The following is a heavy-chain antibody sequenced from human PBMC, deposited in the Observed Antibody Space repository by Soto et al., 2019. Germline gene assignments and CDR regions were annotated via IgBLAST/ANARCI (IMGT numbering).Heavy chain of an antibody. D-gene: IGHD6-13*01. V-gene: IGHV4-31*03. CDR3: ARVFSDSSSFFDP. CDR1: GASISSGIYY. Sequence: QVRLQGSGPELVKPSQTLSLTCTFSGASISSGIYYWSWIRQHPGKGLEWIGYIYYSGSTSYNPSLKSRVTISVDTSKNHFSLKLSSVTAADTAVYYCARVFSDSSSFFDPWGQGTLVTVSS. CDR2: IYYSGST. J-gene: IGHJ5*02.